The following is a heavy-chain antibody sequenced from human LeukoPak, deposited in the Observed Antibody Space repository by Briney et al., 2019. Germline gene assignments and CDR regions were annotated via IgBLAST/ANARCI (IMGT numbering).Heavy chain of an antibody. CDR2: ISSFGSTI. CDR1: GFSFSDYY. J-gene: IGHJ4*02. CDR3: ASRYCSGGNCYFDY. Sequence: GGSLRLSCAASGFSFSDYYMSWIRQAPGKGLEWVSYISSFGSTIYYADSVKGRFTISRDNAKNSLFLQVDSLRAEDTALYYCASRYCSGGNCYFDYWGQGTLVTVSS. D-gene: IGHD2-15*01. V-gene: IGHV3-11*01.